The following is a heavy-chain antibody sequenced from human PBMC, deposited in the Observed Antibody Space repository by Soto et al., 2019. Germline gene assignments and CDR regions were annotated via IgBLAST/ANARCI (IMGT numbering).Heavy chain of an antibody. D-gene: IGHD1-26*01. Sequence: SETLSLTCTVSGGSISSSSYYWGWIRQPPGKGLKWIGSIYYSGSTYYNQSLKSRVTISVDTSKNQFSLKLSSVTAADTAVYYCVRHRRDDYYPYYYYYMDVWGKGTTVTVSS. CDR2: IYYSGST. V-gene: IGHV4-39*01. J-gene: IGHJ6*03. CDR3: VRHRRDDYYPYYYYYMDV. CDR1: GGSISSSSYY.